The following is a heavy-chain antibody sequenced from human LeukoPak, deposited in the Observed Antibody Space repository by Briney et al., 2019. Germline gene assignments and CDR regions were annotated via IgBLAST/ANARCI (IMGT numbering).Heavy chain of an antibody. V-gene: IGHV5-51*01. CDR2: IYPGDSDT. CDR3: ARRLEGAKGFDY. Sequence: GESLKISCKGSGYSFPNYWVAWVRQMPGKGLEYMGIIYPGDSDTRYSPSFQGQVTISADKSIRTAYLQWRSLKASDTAMYYCARRLEGAKGFDYWGQGTLVTVSS. CDR1: GYSFPNYW. D-gene: IGHD1-26*01. J-gene: IGHJ4*02.